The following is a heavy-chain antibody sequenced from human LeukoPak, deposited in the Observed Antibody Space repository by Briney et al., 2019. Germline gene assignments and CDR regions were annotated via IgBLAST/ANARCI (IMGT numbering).Heavy chain of an antibody. CDR3: ARDVEPAGTDLNWFDP. CDR2: ISSSSYI. V-gene: IGHV3-21*01. D-gene: IGHD6-13*01. CDR1: GFTFSSYS. J-gene: IGHJ5*02. Sequence: GGSLRLSCAASGFTFSSYSMNWVRQAPGKGLEWVSSISSSSYIYYADSVKGRFTISRDNAKNSLYLQMNSLRAEDTAVYYCARDVEPAGTDLNWFDPWGQGTLVTVSS.